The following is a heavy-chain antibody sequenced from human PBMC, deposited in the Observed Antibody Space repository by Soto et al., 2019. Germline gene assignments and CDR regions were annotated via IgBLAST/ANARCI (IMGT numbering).Heavy chain of an antibody. CDR3: ARAGLCSCVVVLAAMEWVDYYYYYGMDV. Sequence: SETLSLTCTVSGGSISSGPYSWGWIRQPPGKGLEWIGTFHYSGSTYYSPSLESRVTISVDTSKNQFSLKLSSVTAADMAVYYCARAGLCSCVVVLAAMEWVDYYYYYGMDVWGQGTTVTVSS. V-gene: IGHV4-39*01. D-gene: IGHD2-2*01. J-gene: IGHJ6*02. CDR1: GGSISSGPYS. CDR2: FHYSGST.